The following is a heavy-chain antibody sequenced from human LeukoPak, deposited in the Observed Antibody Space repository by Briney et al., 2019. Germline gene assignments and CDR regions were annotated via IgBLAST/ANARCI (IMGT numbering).Heavy chain of an antibody. CDR1: GITLSNYG. V-gene: IGHV3-23*01. D-gene: IGHD3-22*01. CDR3: AKRGVVIRVILVGFHKEAYYFDS. CDR2: ISDSGGST. J-gene: IGHJ4*02. Sequence: GRSLRLSCAVSGITLSNYGMSWVRQAPGKGLEWVAGISDSGGSTNYADSVKGRFTISRDNPKNTLYLQMNSLRAEDTAVYFCAKRGVVIRVILVGFHKEAYYFDSWGQGALVTVSS.